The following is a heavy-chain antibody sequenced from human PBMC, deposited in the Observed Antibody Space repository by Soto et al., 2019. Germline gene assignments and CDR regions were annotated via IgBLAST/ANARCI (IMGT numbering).Heavy chain of an antibody. CDR2: IGTAGDT. D-gene: IGHD5-18*01. CDR1: GFTFSSYD. CDR3: ARAWTATKSSYGLADY. J-gene: IGHJ4*02. V-gene: IGHV3-13*01. Sequence: LRLSCAASGFTFSSYDMHWVRQATGKGLEWVSAIGTAGDTYYPGSVKGRFTISRENAKISLYLQMNSLRAEDTAVYYCARAWTATKSSYGLADYWGQGTLVTVSS.